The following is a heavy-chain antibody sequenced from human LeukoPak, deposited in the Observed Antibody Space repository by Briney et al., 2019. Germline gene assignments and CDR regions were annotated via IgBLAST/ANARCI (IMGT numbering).Heavy chain of an antibody. D-gene: IGHD3-22*01. Sequence: SETLSLTCTVSGGSISSCYWSWIRQPPGKGLEWIGYIYYSGSTYYNPSLRSRVTISVDTSKNQFSLKLSSVTAADTAVYYCARVANWNYYDSYSRGSGWFDPWGQGTLVTVSS. CDR1: GGSISSCY. CDR3: ARVANWNYYDSYSRGSGWFDP. J-gene: IGHJ5*02. CDR2: IYYSGST. V-gene: IGHV4-59*01.